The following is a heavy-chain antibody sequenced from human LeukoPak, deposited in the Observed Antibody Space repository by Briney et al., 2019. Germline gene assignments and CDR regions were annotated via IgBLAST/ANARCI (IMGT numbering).Heavy chain of an antibody. V-gene: IGHV4-59*01. Sequence: PSETLSLTCTVSGGSISSYYWSWLRQPPGKGLEWIGYIYYSGSTNYNPSLKSRVTISVDTSKNQFSLKLSSVTAADTAVYYCARDRGWMGYGDYYFDYWGQGTLVTVSS. CDR2: IYYSGST. CDR3: ARDRGWMGYGDYYFDY. J-gene: IGHJ4*02. D-gene: IGHD4-17*01. CDR1: GGSISSYY.